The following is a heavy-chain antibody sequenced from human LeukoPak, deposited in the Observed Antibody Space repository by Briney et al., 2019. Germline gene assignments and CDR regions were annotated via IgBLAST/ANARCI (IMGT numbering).Heavy chain of an antibody. Sequence: GRSLRLSCAASGFTFDDYAMHWVRQAPGKGLEWVSGISWNSGSIGYADSVKGRFTISRDNAKNSLYLQMNSLRAEDTALYYCAKDIRVLLYSGYDLDAFDIWGQGTMVTVSS. V-gene: IGHV3-9*01. J-gene: IGHJ3*02. D-gene: IGHD5-12*01. CDR1: GFTFDDYA. CDR2: ISWNSGSI. CDR3: AKDIRVLLYSGYDLDAFDI.